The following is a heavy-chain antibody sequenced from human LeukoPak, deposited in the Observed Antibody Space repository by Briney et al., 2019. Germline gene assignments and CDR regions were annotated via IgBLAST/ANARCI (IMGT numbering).Heavy chain of an antibody. J-gene: IGHJ6*03. V-gene: IGHV5-51*01. CDR2: IYPGDSDT. D-gene: IGHD2-21*02. CDR3: ARHRRQVTEGDYYYYYMDV. CDR1: GYSFTSYW. Sequence: GESLKISCKGSGYSFTSYWIGWVRQMPGKGLEWMGIIYPGDSDTRYSPSFQGQVTISADKSISTAYLQWSSLKASDTAMYYCARHRRQVTEGDYYYYYMDVWGKGTTVTVSS.